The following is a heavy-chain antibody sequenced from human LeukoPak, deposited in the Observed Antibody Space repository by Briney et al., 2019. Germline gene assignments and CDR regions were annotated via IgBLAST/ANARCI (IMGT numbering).Heavy chain of an antibody. CDR2: IYSGGST. J-gene: IGHJ5*02. V-gene: IGHV3-53*01. Sequence: GGSLRLSCAASGFTVSSNSMSWVRQAPGKGLEWVSVIYSGGSTYYADSVKGRFTISRDNSKNSLYLQMNSLRAEDTAVYYCARDLGHPRDDPWGQGTLVTVSS. CDR3: ARDLGHPRDDP. CDR1: GFTVSSNS.